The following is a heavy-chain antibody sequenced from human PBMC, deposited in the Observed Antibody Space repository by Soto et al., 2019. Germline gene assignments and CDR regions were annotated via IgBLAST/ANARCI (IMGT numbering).Heavy chain of an antibody. V-gene: IGHV3-23*01. Sequence: GGFLRLSCTASGFTFSSYAMSWVRQAPGKGLEWVSAISSSDNSTYYADSVKGRFTISSDKSKNTLYLQMDSLRADDTAVYYCAPMGVWGQGTTVTVSS. J-gene: IGHJ6*02. CDR2: ISSSDNST. CDR3: APMGV. CDR1: GFTFSSYA.